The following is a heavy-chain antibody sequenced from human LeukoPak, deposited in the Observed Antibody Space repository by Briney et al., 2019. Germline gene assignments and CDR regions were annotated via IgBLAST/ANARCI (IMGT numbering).Heavy chain of an antibody. D-gene: IGHD3-16*01. J-gene: IGHJ4*02. CDR2: ISGSGGST. Sequence: GGSLRLSCAASGFTFSSYAMSWVRQAPGKGLEWVSAISGSGGSTYYADSVKGRFTISRDNSKNTLYLQMNSLRAEDTAVYYCAKDRMITFGAPEGYFDYWGQGTLVTVSS. V-gene: IGHV3-23*01. CDR1: GFTFSSYA. CDR3: AKDRMITFGAPEGYFDY.